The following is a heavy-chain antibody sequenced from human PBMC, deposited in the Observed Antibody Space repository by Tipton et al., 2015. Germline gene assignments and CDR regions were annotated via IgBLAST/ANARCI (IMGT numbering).Heavy chain of an antibody. CDR1: GGSISSYY. J-gene: IGHJ4*02. D-gene: IGHD3-22*01. CDR3: ARTSYDSSGYFGGEDY. CDR2: IYYSGST. Sequence: GLVKPSETLSLTCTVSGGSISSYYWSWIRQPPGKGLEWIGYIYYSGSTNYNPSLKSRVTISVDTSKNQFSLKLSSVTAADTAVYYCARTSYDSSGYFGGEDYWGQGTLVTVSS. V-gene: IGHV4-59*01.